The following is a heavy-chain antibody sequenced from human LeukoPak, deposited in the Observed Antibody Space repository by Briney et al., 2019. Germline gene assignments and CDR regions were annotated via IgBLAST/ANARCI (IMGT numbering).Heavy chain of an antibody. Sequence: PSETLSLTCAVYGGSFSGYYWSWIRQPPGKGLEWIGEINHSGSTNYNPSLKSRVTISVDTSKNQFSLKLSSVTAADTAVYYCARGHSPRGAARAYYYYYYMDVWGKGTTVTVSS. CDR3: ARGHSPRGAARAYYYYYYMDV. CDR2: INHSGST. D-gene: IGHD6-6*01. CDR1: GGSFSGYY. V-gene: IGHV4-34*01. J-gene: IGHJ6*03.